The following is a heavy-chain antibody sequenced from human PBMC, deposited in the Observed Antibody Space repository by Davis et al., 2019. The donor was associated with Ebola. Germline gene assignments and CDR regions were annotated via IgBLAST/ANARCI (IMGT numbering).Heavy chain of an antibody. V-gene: IGHV3-23*01. CDR3: ARRAARARYWYFDL. D-gene: IGHD6-6*01. J-gene: IGHJ2*01. Sequence: PGGSLRLSCAASGFTFSSYAMSWVRQAPGKGLEWVSAISGSGGSTYYADSVKGRFTISRDNAKNSLYLQMNSLRAEDTAVYYCARRAARARYWYFDLWGRGTLVTVSS. CDR1: GFTFSSYA. CDR2: ISGSGGST.